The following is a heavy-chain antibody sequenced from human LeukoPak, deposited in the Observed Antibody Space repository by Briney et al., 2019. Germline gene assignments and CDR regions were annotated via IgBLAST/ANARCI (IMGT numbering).Heavy chain of an antibody. CDR3: AKDQRVTRGPYYYYMDV. Sequence: SVKVSCKASGGTFSNYAIGWVRQAPGQGLEWMGGIIPIFGPANYAQKFQGRVTIAADESTSTAYMELSSLRSEDTAVYYCAKDQRVTRGPYYYYMDVWGKGTTVTVSS. V-gene: IGHV1-69*13. CDR2: IIPIFGPA. J-gene: IGHJ6*03. CDR1: GGTFSNYA. D-gene: IGHD4-17*01.